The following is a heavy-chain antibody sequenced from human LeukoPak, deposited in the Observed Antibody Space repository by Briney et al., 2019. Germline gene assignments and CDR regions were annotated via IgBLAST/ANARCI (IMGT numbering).Heavy chain of an antibody. CDR2: IYYSGST. CDR3: AREMTYYDFWSGYPYYFDY. D-gene: IGHD3-3*01. CDR1: GGSISSSSYY. V-gene: IGHV4-39*07. J-gene: IGHJ4*02. Sequence: SETLSLTCTVSGGSISSSSYYWGWIRQPPGKRLEWIGSIYYSGSTYYNPSLKSRVTISVDTSKNQFSLKLSSVTAADTAVYYCAREMTYYDFWSGYPYYFDYWGQGTLVTVSS.